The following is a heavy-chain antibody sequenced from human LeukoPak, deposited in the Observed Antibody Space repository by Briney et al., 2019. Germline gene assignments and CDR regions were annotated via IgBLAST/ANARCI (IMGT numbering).Heavy chain of an antibody. CDR3: ASGLGALDY. CDR1: GFTFNSYG. J-gene: IGHJ4*02. CDR2: ISSSSSTI. D-gene: IGHD1-26*01. V-gene: IGHV3-48*01. Sequence: GGSLRLSCAASGFTFNSYGMNWVRQAPGKGLEWVSYISSSSSTIYYADSVKGRFTISRDNAKNSLYLQMNSLRAEDTAVCYCASGLGALDYWGQGTLVTVSS.